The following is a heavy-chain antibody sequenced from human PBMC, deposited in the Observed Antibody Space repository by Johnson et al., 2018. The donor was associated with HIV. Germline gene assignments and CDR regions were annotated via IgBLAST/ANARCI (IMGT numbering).Heavy chain of an antibody. J-gene: IGHJ3*02. Sequence: VQLVESGGGLVQPGGSLRLSCAASGFTVSSNYITWVRQAPGKGLEWVSVIYSGGSKYYADSVKGRFTISRDDSKNSLYLQMNSLKTDDTAVYYCARGGYYDILTGYYALAAFDIWGQGTMVTVSS. CDR2: IYSGGSK. D-gene: IGHD3-9*01. V-gene: IGHV3-66*01. CDR3: ARGGYYDILTGYYALAAFDI. CDR1: GFTVSSNY.